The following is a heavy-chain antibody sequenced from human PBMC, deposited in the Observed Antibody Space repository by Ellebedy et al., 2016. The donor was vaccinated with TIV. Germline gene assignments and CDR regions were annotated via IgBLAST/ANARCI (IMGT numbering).Heavy chain of an antibody. Sequence: GESLKISCAASGFTFSHYWMSWVRQAPGKGLEWVANVNQDGTENYVVDSVKGRFTISRDNTKNSLYVQMNSLRVEDTAVYYCVRDGAYGDYSPGYYGLNVWGQGTAVTVSS. CDR3: VRDGAYGDYSPGYYGLNV. CDR1: GFTFSHYW. CDR2: VNQDGTEN. V-gene: IGHV3-7*03. D-gene: IGHD4-17*01. J-gene: IGHJ6*02.